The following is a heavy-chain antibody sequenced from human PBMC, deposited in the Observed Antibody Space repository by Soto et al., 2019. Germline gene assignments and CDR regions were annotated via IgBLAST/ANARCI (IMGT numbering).Heavy chain of an antibody. CDR3: ARGIHNNYGVTPAY. CDR2: IWYDGSNK. J-gene: IGHJ4*02. D-gene: IGHD2-8*01. Sequence: GGSLRLSCAASGFTFSSYGMHWVRQAPGKGLEWVAVIWYDGSNKYYADSVKGRFTISRDNSKNSLYLQMNSLRAEDSAVYYCARGIHNNYGVTPAYWGQGTLVTVS. CDR1: GFTFSSYG. V-gene: IGHV3-33*01.